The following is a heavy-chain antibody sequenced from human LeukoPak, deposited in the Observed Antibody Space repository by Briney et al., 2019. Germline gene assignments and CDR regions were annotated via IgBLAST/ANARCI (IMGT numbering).Heavy chain of an antibody. CDR3: ARAPSEIGGYYPEYFRH. CDR2: IKSDGKT. CDR1: GFSFSSYW. V-gene: IGHV3-74*01. D-gene: IGHD3-22*01. Sequence: GGSLRLSCAAPGFSFSSYWMHWVRQAPGKGLVWVSRIKSDGKTNYADAVKGRFTISRDNAKNTVSLQMNSLRAEDTGVYYCARAPSEIGGYYPEYFRHWGQGTLVTVSS. J-gene: IGHJ1*01.